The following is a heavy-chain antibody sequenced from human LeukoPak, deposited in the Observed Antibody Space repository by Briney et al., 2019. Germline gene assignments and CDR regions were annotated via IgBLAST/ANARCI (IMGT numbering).Heavy chain of an antibody. D-gene: IGHD3-10*02. CDR3: AELGITMIGGV. V-gene: IGHV3-48*03. CDR1: GFAFSSYE. CDR2: ISSSGSTI. J-gene: IGHJ6*04. Sequence: GGSLRLSCAASGFAFSSYEMNWVRQAPGKGLEWVSYISSSGSTIYYADSVKGRFTLSRDNAKHSLYLQMNSLRAEVTAVYYCAELGITMIGGVWGKGTTVTISS.